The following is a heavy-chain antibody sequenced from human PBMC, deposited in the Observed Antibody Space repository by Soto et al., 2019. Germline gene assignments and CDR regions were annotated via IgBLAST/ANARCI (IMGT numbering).Heavy chain of an antibody. J-gene: IGHJ5*02. D-gene: IGHD6-13*01. Sequence: GGSLRLSCAASGFTFRSFTMNWVRQAPGRGLEWVSTISSNSAYIYYTDALRGRFTISRDNAKNSLHLQMNSLRAEDTAVYSCPRDASRDSSARGWFDPWGPGTLVTVSS. CDR2: ISSNSAYI. V-gene: IGHV3-21*01. CDR1: GFTFRSFT. CDR3: PRDASRDSSARGWFDP.